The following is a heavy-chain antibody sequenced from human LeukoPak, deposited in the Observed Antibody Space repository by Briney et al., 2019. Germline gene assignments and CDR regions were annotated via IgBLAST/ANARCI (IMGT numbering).Heavy chain of an antibody. D-gene: IGHD3-16*01. CDR1: GFTFSSYE. CDR2: ISSSGSTI. Sequence: GGSLRLSCAASGFTFSSYEMNWVRQAPGKGLEWVSYISSSGSTIYYADSVKGRFTISRDNAKNSLYLQMNSLRAEDTAVYYCAKDLMGKLYTPFDYWGQGTLVTVSS. V-gene: IGHV3-48*03. J-gene: IGHJ4*02. CDR3: AKDLMGKLYTPFDY.